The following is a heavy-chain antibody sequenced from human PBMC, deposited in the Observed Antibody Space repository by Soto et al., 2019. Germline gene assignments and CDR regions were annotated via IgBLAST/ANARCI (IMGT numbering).Heavy chain of an antibody. D-gene: IGHD2-21*02. J-gene: IGHJ5*02. CDR3: ARSPLAYCGGDRLFDP. V-gene: IGHV4-59*01. CDR2: IYYSGST. CDR1: GGSISSYY. Sequence: SETLSLTCTVSGGSISSYYWSWIRQPPGKGLEWIGYIYYSGSTNYNPSLKSRVTISVDTSKNQFSLKLSSVTAADTAVYYCARSPLAYCGGDRLFDPWGQGTLVTV.